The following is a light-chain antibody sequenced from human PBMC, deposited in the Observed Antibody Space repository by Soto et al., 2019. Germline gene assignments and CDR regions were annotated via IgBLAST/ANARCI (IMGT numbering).Light chain of an antibody. Sequence: EIVLTQSPATLSSFPGDRVTLSCRASQAVNTRLAWYQHKPGQAPRLLIYLASNRAAGVPARFSGSGSGPDFTLTISNVEPEDFAVYYCHQRQSWPRTFGQGTTVYIK. CDR2: LAS. CDR3: HQRQSWPRT. J-gene: IGKJ1*01. CDR1: QAVNTR. V-gene: IGKV3-11*01.